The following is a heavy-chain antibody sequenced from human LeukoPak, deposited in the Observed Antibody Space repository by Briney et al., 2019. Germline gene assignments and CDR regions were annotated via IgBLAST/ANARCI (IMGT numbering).Heavy chain of an antibody. V-gene: IGHV3-66*01. D-gene: IGHD1-14*01. J-gene: IGHJ3*02. CDR1: GFTVSGNY. Sequence: PGGSLRLSCAASGFTVSGNYMSWVRQAPGKGLEWVSVIYSGGSTYYADSVKGRFTISRDNSKNTLYLQMNSLRAEDTAVYYCASPHRGDAFDIWGQGTMVTVSS. CDR3: ASPHRGDAFDI. CDR2: IYSGGST.